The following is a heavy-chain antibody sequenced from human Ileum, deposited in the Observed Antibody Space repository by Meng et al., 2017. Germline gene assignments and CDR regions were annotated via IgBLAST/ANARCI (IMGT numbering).Heavy chain of an antibody. V-gene: IGHV1-2*06. Sequence: ASVKVSCKASGYTFTLYYIHWVRQAPGQGLEWMGRINPNTGGTNYAQKFQGRIAMTRDTSITTAYMELTRLRSDDTAVFYCAREDGGTYHHFDYWGQGILVTISS. J-gene: IGHJ4*02. CDR1: GYTFTLYY. CDR3: AREDGGTYHHFDY. D-gene: IGHD1-26*01. CDR2: INPNTGGT.